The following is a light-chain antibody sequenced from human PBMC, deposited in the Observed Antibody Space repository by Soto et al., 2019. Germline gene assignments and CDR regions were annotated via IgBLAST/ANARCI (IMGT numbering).Light chain of an antibody. CDR2: AAS. J-gene: IGKJ1*01. CDR1: QSISSY. CDR3: QQSYSTPRT. V-gene: IGKV1-39*01. Sequence: EIQMTQSPSSLSASVGERVTITCRASQSISSYLNWYQQKPGQAPKLLIYAASSLQSGVPSRFSGSGSGTDFTLTISSLQPEDFATYYCQQSYSTPRTFGQGTKVDI.